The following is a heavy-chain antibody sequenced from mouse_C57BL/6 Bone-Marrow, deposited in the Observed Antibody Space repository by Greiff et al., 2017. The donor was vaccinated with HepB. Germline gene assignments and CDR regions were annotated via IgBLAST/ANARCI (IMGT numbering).Heavy chain of an antibody. Sequence: QVQLQQSGAELVRPGASVTLSCKASGYTFTDYEMHWVKQTPVHGLEWIGAIDPETGGTAYHQKFKGKSILTADISSRTAFMELRSLTSEDSAVYYCTSRELGRRFAYWGQGTLVTVSA. CDR1: GYTFTDYE. D-gene: IGHD4-1*01. CDR3: TSRELGRRFAY. CDR2: IDPETGGT. V-gene: IGHV1-15*01. J-gene: IGHJ3*01.